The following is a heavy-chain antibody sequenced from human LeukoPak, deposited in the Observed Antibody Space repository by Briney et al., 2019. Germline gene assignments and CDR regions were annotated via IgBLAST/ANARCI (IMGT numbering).Heavy chain of an antibody. CDR1: GYTFTSYG. D-gene: IGHD3-22*01. Sequence: ASVKVSSKASGYTFTSYGISWVRQAPGQGLEWMGWISAYNGNTNYAQKLQGRVTMTTDTSTSTAYMELRSLRSDDTAVYYCARARSSYYDSSGYNYWGQGTLVTVSS. V-gene: IGHV1-18*01. CDR3: ARARSSYYDSSGYNY. CDR2: ISAYNGNT. J-gene: IGHJ4*02.